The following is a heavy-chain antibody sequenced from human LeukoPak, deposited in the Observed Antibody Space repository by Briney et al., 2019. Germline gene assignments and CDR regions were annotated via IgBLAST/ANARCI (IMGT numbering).Heavy chain of an antibody. V-gene: IGHV4-39*01. CDR1: GGSIITSSYY. CDR2: IYYSGST. D-gene: IGHD1-7*01. CDR3: AGQRGNYLNWFDP. Sequence: PSETLSLTCAVSGGSIITSSYYWGWIRQPPGKGLEWIGSIYYSGSTYYNPSLKSRVTISVDTSKDQFSLKLTSVTAADTAVYFCAGQRGNYLNWFDPWGQGTLVTVSS. J-gene: IGHJ5*02.